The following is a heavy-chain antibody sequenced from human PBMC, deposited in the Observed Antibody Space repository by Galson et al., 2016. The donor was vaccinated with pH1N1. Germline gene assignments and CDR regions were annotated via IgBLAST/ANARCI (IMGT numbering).Heavy chain of an antibody. CDR1: GFTFSSDR. Sequence: SLRLSCAASGFTFSSDRMNWVRQAPGKGLEWVANIKQDGGETYYVDSVKGRFTISRDNAKNSLYLQMNSLRVEDTAVYYCARVTVHSGAYWGNYYYYMDVWGKGTSVTVSS. J-gene: IGHJ6*03. CDR2: IKQDGGET. V-gene: IGHV3-7*01. D-gene: IGHD1-26*01. CDR3: ARVTVHSGAYWGNYYYYMDV.